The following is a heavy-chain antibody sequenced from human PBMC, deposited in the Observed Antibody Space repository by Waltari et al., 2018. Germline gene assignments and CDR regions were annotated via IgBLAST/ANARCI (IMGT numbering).Heavy chain of an antibody. CDR2: INHSGST. CDR3: ARRWGIAAAGTDFDY. D-gene: IGHD6-13*01. CDR1: GGSFSGYY. V-gene: IGHV4-34*01. Sequence: QVQLQQWGAGLLKPSETLSLTCAVYGGSFSGYYWSWIRQPPGKGLEWIGEINHSGSTNYNPSLKSRVTISVDTSKNQFSLKLSSVTAADTAVYYCARRWGIAAAGTDFDYWGQGTLVIVSS. J-gene: IGHJ4*02.